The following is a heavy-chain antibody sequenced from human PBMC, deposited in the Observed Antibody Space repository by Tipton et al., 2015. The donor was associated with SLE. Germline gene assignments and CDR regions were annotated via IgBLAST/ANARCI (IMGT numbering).Heavy chain of an antibody. CDR3: ARGEPEGLTTNTFDI. J-gene: IGHJ3*02. Sequence: GLVKPSETLSLTCGVYGGSFSGYYWSWVRQPPGKGLEWIGEINHSGTTNYNPSLKSRVTISVDTSKNQVSLNLASVTAADAAVYYCARGEPEGLTTNTFDIWGQGTEVTVAS. V-gene: IGHV4-34*01. CDR1: GGSFSGYY. D-gene: IGHD1-1*01. CDR2: INHSGTT.